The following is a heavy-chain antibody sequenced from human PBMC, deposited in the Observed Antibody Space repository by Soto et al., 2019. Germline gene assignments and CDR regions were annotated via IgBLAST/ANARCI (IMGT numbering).Heavy chain of an antibody. J-gene: IGHJ4*02. CDR1: GFAINNYG. CDR3: AGGNPPSVAGLFDF. V-gene: IGHV3-33*01. Sequence: QVQMVEFGGGVVQPGRSLRLSCSTSGFAINNYGMHWVRQAPGKGLEWVAVIWNDGVNTNYADSVKGRFTVSRDTFQNALYLQMNGLRADDTAVYFCAGGNPPSVAGLFDFSGQGTLVTVSS. D-gene: IGHD6-19*01. CDR2: IWNDGVNT.